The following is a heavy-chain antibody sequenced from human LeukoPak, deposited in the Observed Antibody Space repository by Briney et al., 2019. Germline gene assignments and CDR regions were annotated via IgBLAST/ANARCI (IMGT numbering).Heavy chain of an antibody. J-gene: IGHJ3*02. CDR2: ISSSSSYI. CDR3: ARDSTNGNFDWPYPFDI. Sequence: GGSLRLSCAASGFTFSSYSMNWVRQAPGEGLEWVSSISSSSSYIYYADSVKGRFTISRDNAKNSLYLQMNSLRAEDTAVYYCARDSTNGNFDWPYPFDIWGQGTMVTVSS. CDR1: GFTFSSYS. D-gene: IGHD3-9*01. V-gene: IGHV3-21*01.